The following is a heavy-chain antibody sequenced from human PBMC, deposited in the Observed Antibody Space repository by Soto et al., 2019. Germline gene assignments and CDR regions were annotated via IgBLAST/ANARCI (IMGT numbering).Heavy chain of an antibody. CDR3: ARALDLSYYFDY. Sequence: SETLSLTCAVYGGSFSGYYWSWIRQPPGKGLEWIGEINHSGSTNYNPSLKSRVTISVDTSKNQFSLKLSSVTAADTAVYYCARALDLSYYFDYWGQGTLVTVSS. J-gene: IGHJ4*02. V-gene: IGHV4-34*01. CDR2: INHSGST. CDR1: GGSFSGYY.